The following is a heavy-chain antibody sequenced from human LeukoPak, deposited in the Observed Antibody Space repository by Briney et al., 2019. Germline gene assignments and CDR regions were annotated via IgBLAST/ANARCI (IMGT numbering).Heavy chain of an antibody. CDR1: GGSFSGYY. D-gene: IGHD3-3*01. V-gene: IGHV4-34*01. CDR2: INHSGST. Sequence: PSETLSLTCAVSGGSFSGYYWSWIRQPPGKGLEWIGDINHSGSTNYNPSLKSRVTMSVDKSKNQFSLKLSSVTAKDTAVYYCASLRERSYYARGFDYWGQGTLVTVSS. J-gene: IGHJ4*02. CDR3: ASLRERSYYARGFDY.